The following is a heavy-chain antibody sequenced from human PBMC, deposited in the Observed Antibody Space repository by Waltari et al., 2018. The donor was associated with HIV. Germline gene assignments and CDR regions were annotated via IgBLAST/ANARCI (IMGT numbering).Heavy chain of an antibody. J-gene: IGHJ4*02. Sequence: QLQLQASGPGLVKPSETLSLTCPVPGGSISSRRYYWGWIRQPPGKGLEWIGSIYYSGSTYYNPSRKSRVTISVDTSKNQFSLKLSSVTAADTAVYYCASHPFQAPAGWGQGTLVTVSS. CDR1: GGSISSRRYY. V-gene: IGHV4-39*01. CDR2: IYYSGST. CDR3: ASHPFQAPAG.